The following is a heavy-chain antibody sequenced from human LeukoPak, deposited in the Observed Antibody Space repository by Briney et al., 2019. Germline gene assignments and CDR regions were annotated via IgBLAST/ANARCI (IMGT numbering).Heavy chain of an antibody. D-gene: IGHD2-2*01. Sequence: ASVKVSCKASGYTFTSYAMHWVRQAPGQRLEWMGWINAGNGNTKYSQKFQGRVTITADESTSTAYMELSSLRSEDTAVYYCAREVNPIVVVPAARKDAFDIWGQGTMVTVSS. CDR2: INAGNGNT. CDR3: AREVNPIVVVPAARKDAFDI. CDR1: GYTFTSYA. V-gene: IGHV1-3*01. J-gene: IGHJ3*02.